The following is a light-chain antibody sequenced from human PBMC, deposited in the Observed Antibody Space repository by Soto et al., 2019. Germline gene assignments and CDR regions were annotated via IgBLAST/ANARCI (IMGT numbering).Light chain of an antibody. CDR2: DAS. J-gene: IGKJ4*02. V-gene: IGKV3-11*01. Sequence: VVSMTPSAVSVSVGERGTLCCRASQSVSSKLAWYQQKPGQAPRLLIYDASNRATGIPARFSGSGSGTDFTLTISSLEPEDFAVYYCKQPSNRPRTSAGGTKVDNK. CDR3: KQPSNRPRT. CDR1: QSVSSK.